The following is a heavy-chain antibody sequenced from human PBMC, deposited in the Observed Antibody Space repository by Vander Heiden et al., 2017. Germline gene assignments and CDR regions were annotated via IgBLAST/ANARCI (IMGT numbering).Heavy chain of an antibody. D-gene: IGHD3-16*01. Sequence: QVQLVESGGGVVQPGRSLRLSCAASGFTFSSYGMHWVRQAPGKGLEWVAVIWYDGSNKYYADSVKGRFTISRDNSKNTLYLQMNSLRAEDTAVYYCAREVHGGWFDPWGQGTLVTVSS. CDR1: GFTFSSYG. J-gene: IGHJ5*02. V-gene: IGHV3-33*01. CDR2: IWYDGSNK. CDR3: AREVHGGWFDP.